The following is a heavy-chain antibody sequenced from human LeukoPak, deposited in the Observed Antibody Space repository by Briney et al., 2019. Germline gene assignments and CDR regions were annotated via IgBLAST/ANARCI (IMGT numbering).Heavy chain of an antibody. Sequence: GRSLRLSCAASGFTFSSYGMHWVRQAPGKGLEWVAVMSYDGSNKYYADSVKGRFTISRDNSKNTLYLQMNSLRAEDTAVYYCAKGKQVAGTVYFDYWGQGTLVTVSS. V-gene: IGHV3-30*18. D-gene: IGHD6-19*01. CDR2: MSYDGSNK. CDR3: AKGKQVAGTVYFDY. J-gene: IGHJ4*02. CDR1: GFTFSSYG.